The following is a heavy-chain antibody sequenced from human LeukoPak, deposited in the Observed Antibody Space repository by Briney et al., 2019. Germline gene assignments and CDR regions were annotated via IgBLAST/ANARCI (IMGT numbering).Heavy chain of an antibody. D-gene: IGHD3-10*01. CDR2: IIPIFGTA. V-gene: IGHV1-69*13. CDR1: GGTFSSYA. Sequence: SVKVSCKASGGTFSSYAISWVRQAPGQGLEWMGGIIPIFGTANYAQKFQGRVTITADESTSTAYMELSSLRSEDTAVYYCARGIRYYYGSGSTSWGQGTLVTVSS. J-gene: IGHJ4*02. CDR3: ARGIRYYYGSGSTS.